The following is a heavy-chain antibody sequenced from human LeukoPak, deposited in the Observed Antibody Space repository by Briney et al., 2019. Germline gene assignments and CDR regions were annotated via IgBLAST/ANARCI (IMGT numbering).Heavy chain of an antibody. V-gene: IGHV4-4*02. Sequence: SETLSLTCAVSGGSISSSNWWSWVRQPPGKGLEWIGEIYHSGSTNYNPSLKSRVTISVDKSKNQFSLKLSSVTAADTAVYYCARDQSRSSGPLDPWGQGTLVTVSS. CDR3: ARDQSRSSGPLDP. CDR1: GGSISSSNW. D-gene: IGHD6-19*01. J-gene: IGHJ5*02. CDR2: IYHSGST.